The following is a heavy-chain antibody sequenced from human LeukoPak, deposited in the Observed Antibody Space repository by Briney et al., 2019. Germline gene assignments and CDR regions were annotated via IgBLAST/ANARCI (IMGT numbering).Heavy chain of an antibody. D-gene: IGHD6-13*01. Sequence: SETLSLTCSVSGGSISGTSYYWHWIRQSPGKGLEWIGSIYYSGSTYYNPSLKSRVTISVDTSKNQFSLKVTSVTAADTAVYYCARVYSSSWYWNWFDPWGQGTLVTVSS. CDR3: ARVYSSSWYWNWFDP. CDR1: GGSISGTSYY. V-gene: IGHV4-39*07. J-gene: IGHJ5*02. CDR2: IYYSGST.